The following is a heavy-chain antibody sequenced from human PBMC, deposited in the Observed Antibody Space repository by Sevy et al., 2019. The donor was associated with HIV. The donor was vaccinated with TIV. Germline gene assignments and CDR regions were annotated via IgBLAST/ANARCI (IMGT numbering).Heavy chain of an antibody. Sequence: GGSLRLSCAASGFTFSSYWMTWVRQAPGKGLEWVANIKQDGSEKYYVDSVKGRFTISRDNAKNSLHLQMNSLRAEDTAVYYCASPPYYHDSSGYYANYWGQGTLVTVSS. CDR1: GFTFSSYW. CDR3: ASPPYYHDSSGYYANY. J-gene: IGHJ4*02. CDR2: IKQDGSEK. D-gene: IGHD3-22*01. V-gene: IGHV3-7*01.